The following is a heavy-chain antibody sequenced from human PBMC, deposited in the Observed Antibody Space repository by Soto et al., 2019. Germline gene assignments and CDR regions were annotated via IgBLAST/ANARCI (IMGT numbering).Heavy chain of an antibody. CDR2: INTGNGNT. J-gene: IGHJ4*02. CDR1: GYTFTRFP. V-gene: IGHV1-3*04. CDR3: ANIDLGSGWLL. Sequence: QVQLVQSGAEVKKPGASVKVSCKASGYTFTRFPMHWVRQAPGQRLEWMGWINTGNGNTKYSQKFQGRVTITRDTPASTAYMEVSSLRTEDTAVYYCANIDLGSGWLLWGQGPLVTVSS. D-gene: IGHD6-19*01.